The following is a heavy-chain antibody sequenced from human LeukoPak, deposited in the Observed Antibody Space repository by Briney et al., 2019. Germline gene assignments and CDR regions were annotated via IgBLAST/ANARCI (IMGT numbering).Heavy chain of an antibody. CDR2: IRQDGSEK. Sequence: GGSLRLSCAASGFTFSSYWMSWVRQAPGKGLEWVANIRQDGSEKYYVDSVKGRFTISRDNAKNSLYLQMNSLRAEDTAVYYCARDRALNYYDSSGTGDYWGQGTLVTVSS. V-gene: IGHV3-7*01. J-gene: IGHJ4*02. CDR1: GFTFSSYW. CDR3: ARDRALNYYDSSGTGDY. D-gene: IGHD3-22*01.